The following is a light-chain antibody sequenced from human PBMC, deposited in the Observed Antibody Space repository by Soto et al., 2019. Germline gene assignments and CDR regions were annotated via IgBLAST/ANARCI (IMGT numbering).Light chain of an antibody. CDR2: GAS. CDR1: QSVSNNF. V-gene: IGKV3-20*01. Sequence: EIVLTQSPGTLSLSPGERAALSCRASQSVSNNFLAWYQQKPGQAPRLLIYGASNRATGIPHRFRGSGSETDFTLTISRLEPEDFAVYYCHQYGSSPATFGQGTKVDIK. CDR3: HQYGSSPAT. J-gene: IGKJ1*01.